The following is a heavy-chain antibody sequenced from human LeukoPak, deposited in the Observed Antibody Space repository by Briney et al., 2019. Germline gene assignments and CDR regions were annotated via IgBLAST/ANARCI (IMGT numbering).Heavy chain of an antibody. CDR1: GFTFSNSY. CDR2: IYPSGNI. D-gene: IGHD5-24*01. Sequence: GGSLRLSCAASGFTFSNSYMSWVRQAPGKGLEWVSLIYPSGNIYYADSVKGRFTISRDNSKNTLFLQMSRLRAEDTAIYYCARTFVSGDGYKVGYFDYWGQGTLVTVCS. CDR3: ARTFVSGDGYKVGYFDY. V-gene: IGHV3-53*01. J-gene: IGHJ4*02.